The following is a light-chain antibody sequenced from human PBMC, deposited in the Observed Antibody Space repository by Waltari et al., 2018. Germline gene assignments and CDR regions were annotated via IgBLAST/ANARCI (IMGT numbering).Light chain of an antibody. CDR1: QSIGSW. CDR3: QRYNSYPIT. J-gene: IGKJ3*01. Sequence: DIQMTQSPSTLSASVGDRVTITCRASQSIGSWLALYQQKPGKAPKLLIYEATSLESGVPSRFSASGSGTEFTLTISSLQPDDFATYYCQRYNSYPITFGPGTKVDI. V-gene: IGKV1-5*03. CDR2: EAT.